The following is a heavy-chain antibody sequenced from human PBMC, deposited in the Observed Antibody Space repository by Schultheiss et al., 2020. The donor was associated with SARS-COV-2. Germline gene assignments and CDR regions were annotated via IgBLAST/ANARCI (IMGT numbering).Heavy chain of an antibody. CDR1: GFTFSSYA. CDR3: ARGSPLDWYFDL. J-gene: IGHJ2*01. Sequence: GGSLRLSCSASGFTFSSYAMHWVRQAPGKGLEWVSSISSSSSYIYYADSVKGRFTISRDNSKNTLYLHMNSLRVEDTGLYYCARGSPLDWYFDLWGRGTLVTVSS. V-gene: IGHV3-21*01. CDR2: ISSSSSYI.